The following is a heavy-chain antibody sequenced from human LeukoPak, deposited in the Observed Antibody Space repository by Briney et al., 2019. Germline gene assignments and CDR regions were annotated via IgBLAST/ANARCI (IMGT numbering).Heavy chain of an antibody. D-gene: IGHD2-2*01. CDR2: ISYDGSNK. Sequence: GRSLRLSCAASGFTFSSYAMHWVRQAPGKGLEWVAVISYDGSNKYYADSVKGRFTISRDNAKNSLYLQMNSLRAEGTAVYYCAAYGDIVVVDAFDIWGQGTMVTVSS. CDR1: GFTFSSYA. CDR3: AAYGDIVVVDAFDI. J-gene: IGHJ3*02. V-gene: IGHV3-30-3*01.